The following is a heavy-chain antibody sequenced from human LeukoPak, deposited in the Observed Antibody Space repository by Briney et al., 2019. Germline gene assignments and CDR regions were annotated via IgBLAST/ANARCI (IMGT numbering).Heavy chain of an antibody. V-gene: IGHV3-7*01. D-gene: IGHD3-22*01. Sequence: GGSLRLSCAASGFTFSSYWMSWVRQAPGKELEWVANIKQDGSEKYYVDSVKGRFTISRDNAKNSLYLQMNSLRAEDTAVYYCARDFNYYDSIVNYYGMDVWGQGTTVTVSS. CDR2: IKQDGSEK. CDR3: ARDFNYYDSIVNYYGMDV. J-gene: IGHJ6*02. CDR1: GFTFSSYW.